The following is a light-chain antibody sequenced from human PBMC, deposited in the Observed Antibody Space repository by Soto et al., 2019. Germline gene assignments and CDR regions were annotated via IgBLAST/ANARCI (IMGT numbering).Light chain of an antibody. CDR2: AAS. J-gene: IGKJ3*01. CDR1: QGIRND. V-gene: IGKV1-6*01. CDR3: LQKHFYPFT. Sequence: AIQITQSPSSLSASVGDRVTITCRSSQGIRNDLDWFQQKPGKAPKLLIYAASNLQSGVPARFSGSGSGTDFTLTISSLQPEDFATYYCLQKHFYPFTLGPGTKVDIK.